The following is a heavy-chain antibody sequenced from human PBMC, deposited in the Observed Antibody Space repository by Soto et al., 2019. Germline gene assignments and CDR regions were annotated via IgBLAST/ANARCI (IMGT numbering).Heavy chain of an antibody. CDR3: ARVRDSYYYYAMDV. V-gene: IGHV3-21*01. J-gene: IGHJ6*02. CDR1: GFTFSSYS. CDR2: ISVSISYI. Sequence: TGGSLRHSCAASGFTFSSYSMNWVRPALGKGLEWVSPISVSISYIYYADSVKGRFTISRDNAKNSLYLQMNSLRAEDTAVYYCARVRDSYYYYAMDVWGQGTTVTVSS.